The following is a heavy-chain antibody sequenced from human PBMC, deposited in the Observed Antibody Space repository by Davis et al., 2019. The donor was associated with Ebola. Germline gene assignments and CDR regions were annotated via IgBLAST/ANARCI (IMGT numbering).Heavy chain of an antibody. V-gene: IGHV3-21*01. CDR3: ARRNWFDP. CDR1: GFTFSSYS. CDR2: ITVTSNYT. J-gene: IGHJ5*02. Sequence: PGGSLRLSCAASGFTFSSYSMNWVRQAPGQGLEWVSSITVTSNYTYYADSVKGRFTISRDNAKNSLYLQMNSLRAEDTAVYYCARRNWFDPWGQGTLVTVSS.